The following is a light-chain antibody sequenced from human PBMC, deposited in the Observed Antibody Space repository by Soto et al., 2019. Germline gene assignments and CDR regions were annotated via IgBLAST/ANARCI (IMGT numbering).Light chain of an antibody. CDR3: LQHNAYPLT. Sequence: DIQMTQSPSSLSASVGDSVTITCRASQDIGNDVGWYQQKPGKAPKRLIFAASRLQSGVPSRFGGSGSGTEFILTVSSLQPEDFATYYCLQHNAYPLTFGGGTTVDIK. V-gene: IGKV1-17*01. CDR2: AAS. CDR1: QDIGND. J-gene: IGKJ4*01.